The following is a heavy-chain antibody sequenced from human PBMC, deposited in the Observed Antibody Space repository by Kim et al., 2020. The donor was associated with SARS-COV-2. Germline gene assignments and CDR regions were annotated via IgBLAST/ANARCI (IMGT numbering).Heavy chain of an antibody. CDR3: AREGPEISALGTLDH. CDR1: GFTFSDYG. D-gene: IGHD6-13*01. V-gene: IGHV3-33*01. Sequence: GRSLRLSCGTSGFTFSDYGMHWVRQAPGTGLEWVAVIWSEGNQMYYGDSMKGRFTISRDNSKNTLYLQMNSLRAEDTAVYYCAREGPEISALGTLDHWG. CDR2: IWSEGNQM. J-gene: IGHJ4*01.